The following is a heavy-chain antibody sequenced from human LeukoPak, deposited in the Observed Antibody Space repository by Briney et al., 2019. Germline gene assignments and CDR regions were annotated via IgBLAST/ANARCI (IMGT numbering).Heavy chain of an antibody. V-gene: IGHV4-30-2*01. CDR2: IYHSGST. CDR1: GGSISSGGYS. Sequence: SETLSLTCAVSGGSISSGGYSWSWIRQPPGKGLEWIGYIYHSGSTYYNPSLKSQVTISVDRSKNQFSLKLSSVTAADTTVYYCARSSMYAFDIWGQGTMVTVSS. CDR3: ARSSMYAFDI. J-gene: IGHJ3*02.